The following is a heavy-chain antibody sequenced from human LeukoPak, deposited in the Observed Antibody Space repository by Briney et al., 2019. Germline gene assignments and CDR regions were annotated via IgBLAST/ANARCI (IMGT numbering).Heavy chain of an antibody. J-gene: IGHJ4*02. CDR2: VYFSGST. Sequence: SETLSLTCTVSGGSISTYFWSWIRQPPGKRLEWIGHVYFSGSTNYNPSLESRVTISVDTSKNQFSLTLSSVTAADTAVYYCAISRVGRYYFDYWGQGTLVTVSS. V-gene: IGHV4-59*08. D-gene: IGHD1-26*01. CDR3: AISRVGRYYFDY. CDR1: GGSISTYF.